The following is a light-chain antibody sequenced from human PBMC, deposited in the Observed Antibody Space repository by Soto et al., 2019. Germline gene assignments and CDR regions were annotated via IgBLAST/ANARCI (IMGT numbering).Light chain of an antibody. CDR1: QSVSSSY. V-gene: IGKV3-20*01. J-gene: IGKJ4*01. Sequence: EIVLTQSPGTLSLSPGERATLSCRASQSVSSSYLAWYQQKPGQAPRLLIYGASSRATGIPDRFSGSGSGTDFTLTTSRLEPEDFAVYYCQQYNNWPLTFGGGTKV. CDR2: GAS. CDR3: QQYNNWPLT.